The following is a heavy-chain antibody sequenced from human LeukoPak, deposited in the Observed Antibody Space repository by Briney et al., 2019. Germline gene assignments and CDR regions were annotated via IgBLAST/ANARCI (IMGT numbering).Heavy chain of an antibody. D-gene: IGHD2-21*01. J-gene: IGHJ6*02. CDR2: ISWNSDRI. CDR1: GFTFDDYV. V-gene: IGHV3-9*01. CDR3: AKGDGYAPYNYGMDV. Sequence: PGGSLRLSCAASGFTFDDYVMHWVRQAPGKGLEWVSGISWNSDRIGYADSVKGRFTISRDNAKNSLYLQMNSLRAEDTALYYRAKGDGYAPYNYGMDVWGQGTTVTVSS.